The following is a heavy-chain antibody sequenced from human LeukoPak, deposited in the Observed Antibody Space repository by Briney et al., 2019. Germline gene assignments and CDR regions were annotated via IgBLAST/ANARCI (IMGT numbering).Heavy chain of an antibody. J-gene: IGHJ3*02. V-gene: IGHV3-53*01. CDR3: ARNLRNAFDI. CDR2: IYSGGRT. Sequence: GGSLRLSCAASGFTVSSNYMSWVRQAPGKRLEWVSVIYSGGRTYYADSVKGRFTISRDNSKNTLYLQMNSLRVDDTAVYYCARNLRNAFDIWGQGTMVTVSS. CDR1: GFTVSSNY.